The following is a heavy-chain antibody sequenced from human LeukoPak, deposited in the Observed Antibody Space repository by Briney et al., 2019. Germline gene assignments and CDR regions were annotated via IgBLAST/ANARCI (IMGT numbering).Heavy chain of an antibody. CDR2: VHSSGST. V-gene: IGHV3-23*01. CDR1: GGSFSSYA. J-gene: IGHJ5*01. Sequence: GGSLRLSCAASGGSFSSYAMSWVRQAPGKGLEWVSNVHSSGSTYYTESVKGRFTISRDNSKNTLSLQMNSLTAEDTAVYYCAKGSRIAARPTIWFDSWGQGTPVTVSS. CDR3: AKGSRIAARPTIWFDS. D-gene: IGHD6-6*01.